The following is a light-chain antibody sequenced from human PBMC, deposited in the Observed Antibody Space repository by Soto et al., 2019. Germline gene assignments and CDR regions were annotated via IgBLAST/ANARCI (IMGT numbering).Light chain of an antibody. CDR2: STN. V-gene: IGLV8-61*01. J-gene: IGLJ2*01. Sequence: QTVVTQEPSLSVSPGGTVTLTCGLTSSSVSTTYYPSWYQQSPGQAPRTLIYSTNIRSSGVPDRFSGSILGNKAALTITGAQADDESDYHCMLYMGGGMVVFGGGTKVTVL. CDR3: MLYMGGGMVV. CDR1: SSSVSTTYY.